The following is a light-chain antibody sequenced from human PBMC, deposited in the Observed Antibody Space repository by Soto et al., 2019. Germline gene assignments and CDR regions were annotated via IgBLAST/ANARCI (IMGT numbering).Light chain of an antibody. CDR1: EGIDSW. J-gene: IGKJ4*01. CDR2: AAS. V-gene: IGKV1-12*01. CDR3: QQGIHFPLA. Sequence: DIQMTQSPSSVSASVGDRVTIACRASEGIDSWLAWYQQKPGEAPKLLISAASTLQSAVPTRFSGCGFGTDFTLTITSLQPEDSATYYCQQGIHFPLAFGGGTKVEIK.